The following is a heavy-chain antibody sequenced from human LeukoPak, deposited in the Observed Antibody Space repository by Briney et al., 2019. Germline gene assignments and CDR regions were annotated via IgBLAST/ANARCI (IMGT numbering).Heavy chain of an antibody. CDR2: TYTGGNS. CDR3: ARGGRGSAAVVAPRSFDI. D-gene: IGHD3-22*01. J-gene: IGHJ3*02. Sequence: GGSLRLSCEASGFTVSSTHMVWVRQAPGKGLEWVSVTYTGGNSYYAGSVQGRFIISRDISKNTLYLQMNNLRAEDSALYYCARGGRGSAAVVAPRSFDIWGQGTMVTVSS. V-gene: IGHV3-53*01. CDR1: GFTVSSTH.